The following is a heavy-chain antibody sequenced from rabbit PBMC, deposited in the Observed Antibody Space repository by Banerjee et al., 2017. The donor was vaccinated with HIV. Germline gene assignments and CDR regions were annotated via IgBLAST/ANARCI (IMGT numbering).Heavy chain of an antibody. CDR1: GFTLSSYW. V-gene: IGHV1S45*01. CDR2: INTSSGNT. J-gene: IGHJ4*01. D-gene: IGHD4-1*01. Sequence: QEQLEESGGGLVQPEGSLTLTCTASGFTLSSYWMCWVRQAPGKGLEWIACINTSSGNTVYASWAKGRFTISKTSSTTVTLQMTSLTAADTATYLCARDLAGVIGWNFNLWGPGTLVTVS. CDR3: ARDLAGVIGWNFNL.